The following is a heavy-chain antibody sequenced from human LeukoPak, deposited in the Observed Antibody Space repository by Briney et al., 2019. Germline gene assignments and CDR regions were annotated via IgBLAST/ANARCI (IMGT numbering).Heavy chain of an antibody. CDR3: ARGDSYVLLDY. CDR1: GGSISSRSYY. J-gene: IGHJ4*02. CDR2: MYYSGST. Sequence: SETPSLTCTVAGGSISSRSYYCGWIRQPPGKGLEWIGSMYYSGSTNYSPSLKSRVTISVDTSKSQFSLKLSSVTAADTAVYYCARGDSYVLLDYWGQGTLVTVSS. V-gene: IGHV4-39*01. D-gene: IGHD2-21*02.